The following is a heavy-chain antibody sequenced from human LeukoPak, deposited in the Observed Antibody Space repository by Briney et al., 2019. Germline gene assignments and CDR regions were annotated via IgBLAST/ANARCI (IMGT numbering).Heavy chain of an antibody. CDR1: GFIFTKYW. D-gene: IGHD1-20*01. CDR3: AKKMSITAASQVDY. J-gene: IGHJ4*02. Sequence: GGSLRLSCAASGFIFTKYWMHWVRQAPGKGLVWVSHVNSDGSATSYADSVKGRFTISRDNSKNTLYLQMNSLRAEDTAVYYCAKKMSITAASQVDYWGQGILVTVSS. CDR2: VNSDGSAT. V-gene: IGHV3-74*01.